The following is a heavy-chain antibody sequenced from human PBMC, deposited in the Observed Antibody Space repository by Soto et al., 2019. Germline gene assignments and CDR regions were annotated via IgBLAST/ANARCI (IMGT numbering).Heavy chain of an antibody. J-gene: IGHJ6*02. CDR1: GFIFSDYS. Sequence: GGSLRLSCTPSGFIFSDYSMNWVRQAPGKGLEWLSYITTTSSTMYYADSVKGRFTISRDNAKNSLYLQMNSLRDEDTAVYYCARDSSGRQYYGMDVWGQGTTVTVSS. D-gene: IGHD3-22*01. CDR2: ITTTSSTM. V-gene: IGHV3-48*02. CDR3: ARDSSGRQYYGMDV.